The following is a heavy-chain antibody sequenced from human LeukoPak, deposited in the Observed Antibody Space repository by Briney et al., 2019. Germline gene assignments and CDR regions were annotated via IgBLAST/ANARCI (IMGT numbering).Heavy chain of an antibody. J-gene: IGHJ4*02. V-gene: IGHV3-74*01. Sequence: GGSLSLSCPASGFTSSGYWMNWVRQAPGKGLVWVSRINSAGSSTNYADSVKGRFTISRDNAKNTLYLQMNSLRAEDTAVYYCASDLDPSPFDYWGQGTLVTVSS. CDR3: ASDLDPSPFDY. CDR2: INSAGSST. CDR1: GFTSSGYW.